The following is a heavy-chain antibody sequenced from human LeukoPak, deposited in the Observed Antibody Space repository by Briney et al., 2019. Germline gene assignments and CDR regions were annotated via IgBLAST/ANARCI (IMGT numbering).Heavy chain of an antibody. D-gene: IGHD2-15*01. CDR3: ARAYCSGGTCYSKVLDV. V-gene: IGHV3-7*05. CDR2: IKEDGAEK. CDR1: GLTFINYW. Sequence: GGSLRLSCVASGLTFINYWMHWVRQAPGKGLEWVANIKEDGAEKYYVDSVKGRFTISRDNAKNSVFLEMNSLRGEDRAVYYCARAYCSGGTCYSKVLDVWGEGTAVTVSS. J-gene: IGHJ6*04.